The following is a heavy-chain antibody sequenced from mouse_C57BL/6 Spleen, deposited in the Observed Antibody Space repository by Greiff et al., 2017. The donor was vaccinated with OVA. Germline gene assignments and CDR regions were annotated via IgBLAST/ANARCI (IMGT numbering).Heavy chain of an antibody. J-gene: IGHJ3*01. CDR3: TRRGKLRWFAY. Sequence: QVQLQQSGAELVRPGASVTLSCKASGYTFTDYEMHWVKQTPVHGLEWIGAICPETGGTAYNQKFKDKAILTADKSSSTTYMELRSLTSEDFAVYYCTRRGKLRWFAYWGQGTLVTVSA. V-gene: IGHV1-15*01. CDR2: ICPETGGT. CDR1: GYTFTDYE. D-gene: IGHD2-4*01.